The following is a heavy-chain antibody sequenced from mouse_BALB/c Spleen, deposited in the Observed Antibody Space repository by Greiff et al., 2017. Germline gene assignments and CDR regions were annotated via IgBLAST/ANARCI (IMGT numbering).Heavy chain of an antibody. CDR2: ISSGSSTI. V-gene: IGHV5-17*02. CDR1: GFTFSSFG. J-gene: IGHJ2*01. D-gene: IGHD1-1*01. Sequence: DVQLVESGGGLVQPGGSRKLSCAASGFTFSSFGMHWVRQAPEKGLEWVAYISSGSSTIYYADTVKGRFTISRDNPKNTLFLQMTSLRSEDTAMYYCARSPYYGSSPLDYWGQGTTLTVSS. CDR3: ARSPYYGSSPLDY.